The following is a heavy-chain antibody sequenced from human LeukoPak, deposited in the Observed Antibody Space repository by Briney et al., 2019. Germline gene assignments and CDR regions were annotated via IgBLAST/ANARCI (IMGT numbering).Heavy chain of an antibody. CDR1: GGSFSGYY. CDR3: ARVYDFWSGASGYMDV. J-gene: IGHJ6*03. CDR2: INHSGST. D-gene: IGHD3-3*01. V-gene: IGHV4-34*01. Sequence: SETLSLTCAVYGGSFSGYYWSWIRQPTGKGLEWIGEINHSGSTNYNPSLKSRVTISVDTSKNQFSLKLSSVTAADTAVYYCARVYDFWSGASGYMDVWGKGTTVTVSS.